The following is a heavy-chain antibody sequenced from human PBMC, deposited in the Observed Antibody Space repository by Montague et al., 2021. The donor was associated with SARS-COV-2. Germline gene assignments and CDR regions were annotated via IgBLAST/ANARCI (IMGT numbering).Heavy chain of an antibody. CDR2: NYYSGST. V-gene: IGHV4-31*03. D-gene: IGHD4-23*01. Sequence: TLSLTCTVSGGSISSGGYFWSWIRQHPGKGLEDIGYNYYSGSTYYNPSLKSRLTISVDTSKNQLTLKLSSVTAADTAVYYCARWGNPAGMDVWGQGTTVTVSS. CDR1: GGSISSGGYF. J-gene: IGHJ6*02. CDR3: ARWGNPAGMDV.